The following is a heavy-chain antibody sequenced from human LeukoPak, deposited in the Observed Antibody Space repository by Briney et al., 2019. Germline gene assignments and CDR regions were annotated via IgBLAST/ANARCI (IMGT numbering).Heavy chain of an antibody. CDR2: IYYSGST. V-gene: IGHV4-59*01. D-gene: IGHD6-6*01. CDR1: GGSISSYY. CDR3: ERAVPSAYQD. Sequence: SETLSLTCTVSGGSISSYYWSWIREPPGKGLEWIGYIYYSGSTNYNPSLKSRVTISVDTSKNQFSLELSSVTAADTAVYYCERAVPSAYQDWGQGTLVTVSS. J-gene: IGHJ4*02.